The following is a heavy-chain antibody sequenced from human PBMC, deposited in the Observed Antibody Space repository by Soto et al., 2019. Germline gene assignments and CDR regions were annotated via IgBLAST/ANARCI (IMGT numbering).Heavy chain of an antibody. CDR1: GFTLDDASSEFIFADYA. V-gene: IGHV3-9*01. CDR2: ISWNSGAK. CDR3: AKVGPKWSSDAFDI. Sequence: EVQLVESGGGLVQPGGSLRLSCVGSGFTLDDASSEFIFADYAIHWVRQAPGKGLEWVSSISWNSGAKGYADSVKGRFSIFRDNAKTSLFLQMDSLRPEDTALYCCAKVGPKWSSDAFDIWGQGIMVTVSS. J-gene: IGHJ3*02. D-gene: IGHD2-15*01.